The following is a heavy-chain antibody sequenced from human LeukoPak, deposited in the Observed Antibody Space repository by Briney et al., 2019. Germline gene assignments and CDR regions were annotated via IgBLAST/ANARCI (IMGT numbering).Heavy chain of an antibody. Sequence: GSLRLSCAASGFTFRSYELNWVRQDPGKGLEWVSYISDIGTTQHYADSVKGRVIISRDNAKNSLYLQMNSLTAADTAVYYCARDRSKVTAYDDALDIWGQGTMVIVSS. CDR3: ARDRSKVTAYDDALDI. J-gene: IGHJ3*02. CDR1: GFTFRSYE. D-gene: IGHD2-21*02. CDR2: ISDIGTTQ. V-gene: IGHV3-48*03.